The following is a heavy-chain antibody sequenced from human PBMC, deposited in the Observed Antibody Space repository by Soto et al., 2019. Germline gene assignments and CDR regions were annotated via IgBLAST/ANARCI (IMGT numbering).Heavy chain of an antibody. Sequence: EVQLLESGGGLEQPGGSLRLSCAASGFTFRSYAMTWVRQAPGKGLEWVSTISGSGAGTHYADSVKGRFTISRDNSNNMLYLHMNSLRAEDTAVYYCAKMDYGDDLHTRPVDYWGQGTLVTVSS. J-gene: IGHJ4*02. CDR1: GFTFRSYA. CDR2: ISGSGAGT. D-gene: IGHD4-17*01. CDR3: AKMDYGDDLHTRPVDY. V-gene: IGHV3-23*01.